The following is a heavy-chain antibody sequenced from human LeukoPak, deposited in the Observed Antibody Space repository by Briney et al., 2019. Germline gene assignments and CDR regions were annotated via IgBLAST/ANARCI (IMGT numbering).Heavy chain of an antibody. D-gene: IGHD2-21*02. CDR1: GFTFSSYA. CDR2: ISGSGGST. Sequence: GGSLRLSCAASGFTFSSYAMSWVRQAPGKGLEWVSAISGSGGSTYYADSVKGRFTISRDNSKNTLYLQMNSLRAEDTAVYYCVTHIVVVTATLDYWGQGTLVTVSS. CDR3: VTHIVVVTATLDY. J-gene: IGHJ4*02. V-gene: IGHV3-23*01.